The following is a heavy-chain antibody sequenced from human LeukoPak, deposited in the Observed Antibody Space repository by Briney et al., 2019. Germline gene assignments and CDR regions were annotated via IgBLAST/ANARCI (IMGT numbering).Heavy chain of an antibody. V-gene: IGHV3-7*01. Sequence: PGGSLRLSCAASGFTLSSYWLIRVRQAPGKGLEWVANINQDGSARYSVDSVKGRFTISRDNAKNSLYLQMNSLRAEDTAVYYCRCSGDHDAFDIWGQGTMVTVSS. CDR3: RCSGDHDAFDI. CDR2: INQDGSAR. J-gene: IGHJ3*02. D-gene: IGHD7-27*01. CDR1: GFTLSSYW.